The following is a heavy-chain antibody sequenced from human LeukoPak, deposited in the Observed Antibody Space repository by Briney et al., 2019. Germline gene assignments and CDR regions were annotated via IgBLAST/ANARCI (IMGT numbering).Heavy chain of an antibody. CDR3: ARRGTSGFYYRY. CDR2: IYPSDSHT. CDR1: GYNFINYW. J-gene: IGHJ4*02. D-gene: IGHD3-22*01. V-gene: IGHV5-51*01. Sequence: GESLKISCKGSGYNFINYWIGWVRQMPGKGLEWMGIIYPSDSHTRYSPSFQGQVTISADKSISTAYLQWSGLKASDTAIYYCARRGTSGFYYRYWGQGTPVTVSS.